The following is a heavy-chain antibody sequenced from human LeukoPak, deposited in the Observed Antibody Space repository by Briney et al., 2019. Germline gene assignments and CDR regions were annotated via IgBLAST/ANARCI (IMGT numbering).Heavy chain of an antibody. Sequence: ASVKVSCKASGYTFTTYGICWVRQAPGQGLEWLGWISGYNGDTNYAHSLQDRVIMTTDTSTTTAYMELKSLRSDDTAVYYCARVHGADRGHFDYWGQGTLVTVSS. V-gene: IGHV1-18*01. CDR3: ARVHGADRGHFDY. CDR2: ISGYNGDT. CDR1: GYTFTTYG. D-gene: IGHD1-14*01. J-gene: IGHJ4*02.